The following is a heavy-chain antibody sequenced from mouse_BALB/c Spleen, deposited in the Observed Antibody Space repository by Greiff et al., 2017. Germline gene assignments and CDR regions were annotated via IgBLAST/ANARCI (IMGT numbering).Heavy chain of an antibody. J-gene: IGHJ4*01. Sequence: EVKVVESGGGLVKPGGSLKLSCAASGFTFSSYAMSWVRQSPEKRLEWVAEISSGGSYTYYPDTVTGRFTISRDNAKNTLYLEMSSLRSEDTAMYYCARDRGTVDYWGQGTSVTVSS. CDR1: GFTFSSYA. D-gene: IGHD3-3*01. CDR3: ARDRGTVDY. CDR2: ISSGGSYT. V-gene: IGHV5-9-4*01.